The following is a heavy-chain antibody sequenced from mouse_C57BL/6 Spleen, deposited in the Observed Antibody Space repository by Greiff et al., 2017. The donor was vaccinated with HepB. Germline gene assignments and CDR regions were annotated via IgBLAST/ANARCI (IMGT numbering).Heavy chain of an antibody. J-gene: IGHJ2*01. CDR3: ARGGWYYYFDY. D-gene: IGHD2-1*01. V-gene: IGHV3-6*01. CDR1: GYSITSGYY. Sequence: ESGPGLVKPSQSLSLTCSVTGYSITSGYYWNWIRQFPGNKLEWMGYISYDGSNNYNPSLKNRISITRDTSKNQFFLKLNSVTTEDTATYYCARGGWYYYFDYWGQGTTLTVSS. CDR2: ISYDGSN.